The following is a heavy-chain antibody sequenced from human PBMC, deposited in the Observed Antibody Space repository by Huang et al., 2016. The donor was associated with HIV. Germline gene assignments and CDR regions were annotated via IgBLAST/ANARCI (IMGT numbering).Heavy chain of an antibody. D-gene: IGHD3-16*01. CDR1: GGSFNNFV. Sequence: QVQLVQSGAEVRKPGSSVKVSCRASGGSFNNFVINWVRQAPGQGLEWMGGMSPRFGTRNDAQSFKDRVTITADETTGVVHLEVTSLRSDDTAVYFCAKRGGAWGSPYAFDLWGPGTMVTVSS. CDR2: MSPRFGTR. V-gene: IGHV1-69*13. J-gene: IGHJ3*01. CDR3: AKRGGAWGSPYAFDL.